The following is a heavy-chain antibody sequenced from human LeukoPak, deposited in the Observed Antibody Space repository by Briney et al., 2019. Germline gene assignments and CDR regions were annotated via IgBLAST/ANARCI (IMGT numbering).Heavy chain of an antibody. D-gene: IGHD4-17*01. CDR1: GYSFTTHW. CDR2: IYPDDSDT. J-gene: IGHJ6*03. Sequence: GESLKISCKGSGYSFTTHWIAWVRQIPGKGLEWMGAIYPDDSDTRYSPSFQGQVTISADKSISTAYLQWSGLKASDTAMYYCARLGDSVTYPYFYYYMDVWGKGTTVTVS. V-gene: IGHV5-51*01. CDR3: ARLGDSVTYPYFYYYMDV.